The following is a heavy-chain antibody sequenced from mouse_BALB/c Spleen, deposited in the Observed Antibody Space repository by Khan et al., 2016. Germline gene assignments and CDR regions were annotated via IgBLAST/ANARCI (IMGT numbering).Heavy chain of an antibody. V-gene: IGHV3-6*02. CDR1: GYSITSGYY. J-gene: IGHJ1*01. Sequence: EVQLQESGPGLVKPSPSLSLTCSVTGYSITSGYYWNWIRQFPGNKLEWMGYISYDGSNNYNPSLKNRISITRDTSTNQFFLKLNSVTTEDTATYYCARDPFYYYGSSYWYFDVWGAGTTVTVSS. CDR2: ISYDGSN. D-gene: IGHD1-1*01. CDR3: ARDPFYYYGSSYWYFDV.